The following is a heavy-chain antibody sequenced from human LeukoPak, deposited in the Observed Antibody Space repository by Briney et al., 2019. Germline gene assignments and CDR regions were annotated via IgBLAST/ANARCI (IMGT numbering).Heavy chain of an antibody. V-gene: IGHV3-20*04. CDR1: GFTFDDYG. CDR2: INWNGGST. J-gene: IGHJ4*02. Sequence: GGSLRLSCAASGFTFDDYGMSWVRQAPGKGLEWVSGINWNGGSTGYADSVKGRFTIPRDNAKNSLYLQMNSLRAEDTALYYCASDYGDYGEFDYWGQGTLVTVSS. CDR3: ASDYGDYGEFDY. D-gene: IGHD4-17*01.